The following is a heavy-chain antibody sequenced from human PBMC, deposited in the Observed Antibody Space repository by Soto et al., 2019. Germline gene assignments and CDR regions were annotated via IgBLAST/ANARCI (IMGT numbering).Heavy chain of an antibody. CDR2: IIPIFGTA. Sequence: QVQLVQSGAEVKKPGSSVKASCKASGGTFSSYAISWVRQAPGQGLEWMGGIIPIFGTANYAQKFQGRVTITADESTSTAYMELSSLRSEDTAVYYCARADENRITMVRGPTPPRPYNWFDPWGQGTLVTVSS. CDR1: GGTFSSYA. J-gene: IGHJ5*02. CDR3: ARADENRITMVRGPTPPRPYNWFDP. D-gene: IGHD3-10*01. V-gene: IGHV1-69*01.